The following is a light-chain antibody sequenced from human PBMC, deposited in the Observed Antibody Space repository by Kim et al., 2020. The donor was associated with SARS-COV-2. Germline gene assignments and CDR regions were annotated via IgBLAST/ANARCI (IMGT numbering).Light chain of an antibody. Sequence: PGGTVTLNCASSTGAVTSGSYTNWFQQKPGQAPRALIYSMSNKHSWTPARFSGSLLGGKAALTLSGVQPEDEAEYYCLLYYGGAWVFGGGTQLTVL. CDR1: TGAVTSGSY. V-gene: IGLV7-43*01. CDR2: SMS. CDR3: LLYYGGAWV. J-gene: IGLJ3*02.